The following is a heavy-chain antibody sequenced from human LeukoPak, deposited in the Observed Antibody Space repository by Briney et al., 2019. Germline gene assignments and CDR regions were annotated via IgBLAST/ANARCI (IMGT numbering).Heavy chain of an antibody. V-gene: IGHV4-39*07. CDR3: GYYYDSSGYPS. CDR1: GGSISSSSYY. D-gene: IGHD3-22*01. J-gene: IGHJ4*02. CDR2: IYYSGST. Sequence: SETLSLTCTVSGGSISSSSYYWGWIRQPPGKGLEWIGSIYYSGSTYYNPSLKSRVTISVDTSKNQFSLKLSSVTAADTAVYYCGYYYDSSGYPSWGQGTLVTVSS.